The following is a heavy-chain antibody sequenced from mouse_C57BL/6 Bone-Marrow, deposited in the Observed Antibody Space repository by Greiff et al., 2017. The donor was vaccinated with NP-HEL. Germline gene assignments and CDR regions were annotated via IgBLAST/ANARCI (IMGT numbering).Heavy chain of an antibody. CDR2: IYPRSGNT. CDR1: GYTFTSYG. Sequence: QVQLQQSGAELARPGASVKLSCKASGYTFTSYGISWVKQRTGQGLEWIGEIYPRSGNTYYNEKFKGKATLTADKSSSTAYMELRSLTSEDSAVYFCAREGGQLRLLWAMDYWGQGTSVTVSS. V-gene: IGHV1-81*01. D-gene: IGHD3-2*02. CDR3: AREGGQLRLLWAMDY. J-gene: IGHJ4*01.